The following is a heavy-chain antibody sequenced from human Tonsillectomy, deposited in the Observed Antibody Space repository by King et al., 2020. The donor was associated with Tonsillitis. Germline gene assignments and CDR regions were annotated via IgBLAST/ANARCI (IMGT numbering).Heavy chain of an antibody. J-gene: IGHJ4*02. D-gene: IGHD6-19*01. CDR2: INWDGGTT. V-gene: IGHV3-43*01. CDR1: GFTFDDYS. CDR3: TKESTSGWTTLDY. Sequence: VQLVESGGVVVQPGGSLRLSCAASGFTFDDYSMHWVRQSPGKGLEWVSVINWDGGTTSYADSVKGRFTISRDNSKNSLYLKMNSLRTEDTALYYCTKESTSGWTTLDYWGQGTLVTVSS.